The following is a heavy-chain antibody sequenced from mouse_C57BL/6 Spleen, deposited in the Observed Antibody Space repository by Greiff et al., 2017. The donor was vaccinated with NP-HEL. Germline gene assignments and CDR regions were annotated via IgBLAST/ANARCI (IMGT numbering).Heavy chain of an antibody. Sequence: EVKLMESGGGLVKPGGSLKLSCAASGFTFSSYAMSWVRQTPEKRLEWVATISDGGSYTYYPDNVKGRFTISRDNAKNNLYLQMSHLKSEDTAMYYCARDKAYYSNYGFAYWGQGTLVTVSA. CDR3: ARDKAYYSNYGFAY. CDR1: GFTFSSYA. CDR2: ISDGGSYT. D-gene: IGHD2-5*01. J-gene: IGHJ3*01. V-gene: IGHV5-4*01.